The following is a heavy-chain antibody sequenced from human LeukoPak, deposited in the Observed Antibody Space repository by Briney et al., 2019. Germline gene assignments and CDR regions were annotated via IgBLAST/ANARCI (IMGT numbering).Heavy chain of an antibody. J-gene: IGHJ4*02. CDR3: ARWGVPTNGSYLERNYDY. D-gene: IGHD1-26*01. V-gene: IGHV4-34*01. CDR2: IYYSRST. CDR1: GGSLNGYY. Sequence: SETLSLTCAVHGGSLNGYYWSWIRQPPGKGLEWIGTIYYSRSTYYNPSLKSRVTISVDTSKNQFSLNLSSVTAAATAVYYCARWGVPTNGSYLERNYDYWGQGTLVIVSS.